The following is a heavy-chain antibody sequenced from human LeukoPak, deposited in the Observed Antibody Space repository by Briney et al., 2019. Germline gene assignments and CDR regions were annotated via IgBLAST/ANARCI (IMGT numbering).Heavy chain of an antibody. D-gene: IGHD5-24*01. CDR1: GYTFTSYG. CDR2: ISAYNGNA. Sequence: ASVKVSCKASGYTFTSYGISWVRQAPGQGLEWMGWISAYNGNANYAQKLQGRVTMTTDTSTSTAYMELRSLRSDDTAVYYCARAVEMATTSDYWGLGTLVTVSS. V-gene: IGHV1-18*01. J-gene: IGHJ4*02. CDR3: ARAVEMATTSDY.